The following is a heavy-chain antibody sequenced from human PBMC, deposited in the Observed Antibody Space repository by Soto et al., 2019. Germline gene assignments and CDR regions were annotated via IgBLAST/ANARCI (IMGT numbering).Heavy chain of an antibody. CDR2: IIPIFGTA. Sequence: QVQLVQSGAEVKKPGSSVKVSCKASGGTFSSYAISWVRQAPGQGLEWMGGIIPIFGTANYGQKFQGRVTITADESTSTAYMELSSLRSEDTAVYYCARYYSDSSGYPYYYYGMDVWGQGTTVTVSS. D-gene: IGHD3-22*01. V-gene: IGHV1-69*01. CDR3: ARYYSDSSGYPYYYYGMDV. CDR1: GGTFSSYA. J-gene: IGHJ6*02.